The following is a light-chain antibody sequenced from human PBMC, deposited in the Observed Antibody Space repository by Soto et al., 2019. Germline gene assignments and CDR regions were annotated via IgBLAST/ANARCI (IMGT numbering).Light chain of an antibody. J-gene: IGKJ1*01. V-gene: IGKV3-20*01. CDR3: HQYRSSPQT. Sequence: EILLTQSPCTLSLSAGERATLSCMASQSVSSIYLAWQQQKPGQAPRLLVYGASSRATGIPDRVSGSGSGTDFTLTISRLEPEDFAMYFCHQYRSSPQTFGQGTKVDI. CDR2: GAS. CDR1: QSVSSIY.